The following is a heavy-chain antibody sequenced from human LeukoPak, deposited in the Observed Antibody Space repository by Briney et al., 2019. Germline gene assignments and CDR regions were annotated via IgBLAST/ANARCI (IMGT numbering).Heavy chain of an antibody. J-gene: IGHJ4*02. CDR1: GYSFTSGHY. CDR3: VRDCTSTTCILRGFDY. D-gene: IGHD2-2*01. CDR2: IYHTGSA. Sequence: SETLSLTCSVSGYSFTSGHYWGWIRQPPGKGLEWIANIYHTGSAHYNPSLKSRVTISVDTSKNQFSLKLSSVAAADTAVYYCVRDCTSTTCILRGFDYWGQGTLVTVSS. V-gene: IGHV4-38-2*02.